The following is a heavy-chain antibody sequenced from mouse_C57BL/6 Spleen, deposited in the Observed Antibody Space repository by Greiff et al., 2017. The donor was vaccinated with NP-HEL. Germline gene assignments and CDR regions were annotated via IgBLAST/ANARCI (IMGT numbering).Heavy chain of an antibody. V-gene: IGHV1-80*01. D-gene: IGHD3-3*01. Sequence: VKLQESGAELVKPGASVKISCKASGYAFSSYWMNWVKQRPGKGLEWIGQIYPGDGDTNYNGKFKGKATLTADKSSSTAYMQLSSLTSEDSAVYFCARSRAKGYFDVWGTGTTVTVSS. CDR1: GYAFSSYW. CDR3: ARSRAKGYFDV. J-gene: IGHJ1*03. CDR2: IYPGDGDT.